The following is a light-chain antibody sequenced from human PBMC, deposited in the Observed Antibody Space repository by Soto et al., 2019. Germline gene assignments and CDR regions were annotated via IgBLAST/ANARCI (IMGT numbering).Light chain of an antibody. J-gene: IGKJ1*01. CDR2: WAS. CDR1: QSVLYSSNNKNY. CDR3: QQYYSTPWT. V-gene: IGKV4-1*01. Sequence: IVMTQSPDSLAVYLGERATINCKSSQSVLYSSNNKNYLAWYQQKPGQPPKLLIYWASTRESGVPDRFSGSGSGTDFTLTISSLQAEDVAVYYCQQYYSTPWTFGQGTKV.